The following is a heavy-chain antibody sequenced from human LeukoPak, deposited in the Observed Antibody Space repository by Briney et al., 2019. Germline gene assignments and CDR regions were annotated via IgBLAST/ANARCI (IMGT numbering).Heavy chain of an antibody. CDR1: GGSISSYY. CDR2: IYTSGST. V-gene: IGHV4-4*09. J-gene: IGHJ6*02. Sequence: PSETLSLTCTVSGGSISSYYWSWIRQPPGKGLEWIGYIYTSGSTNYNPSLKSRVTISVDTSKNQFSLKLSSVTAADTAVYYCARGLRGLRDDSSGYYYYYGMDVWGQGTTVTVSS. D-gene: IGHD3-22*01. CDR3: ARGLRGLRDDSSGYYYYYGMDV.